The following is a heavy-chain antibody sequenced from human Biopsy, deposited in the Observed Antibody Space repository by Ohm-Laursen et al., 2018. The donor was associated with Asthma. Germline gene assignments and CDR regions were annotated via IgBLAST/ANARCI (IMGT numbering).Heavy chain of an antibody. V-gene: IGHV1-69*13. D-gene: IGHD2-2*01. CDR1: GGTFNTYV. CDR2: INSVFGTT. J-gene: IGHJ4*02. Sequence: ASVKVSCNSLGGTFNTYVIGWVRQAPGQGLEWMGGINSVFGTTTYPQKFQDRVTITAGDSTSTVYMELSSLRSEDTAVYYCARKAGACISRTCYSLDFWGQGTLVTVSS. CDR3: ARKAGACISRTCYSLDF.